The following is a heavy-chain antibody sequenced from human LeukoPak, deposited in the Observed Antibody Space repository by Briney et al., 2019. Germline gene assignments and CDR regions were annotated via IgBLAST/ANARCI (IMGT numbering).Heavy chain of an antibody. CDR1: GYSFTDYY. CDR3: ARDSGPALGGTFDY. J-gene: IGHJ4*02. CDR2: INPNSGGT. Sequence: ASVKVSCKTSGYSFTDYYMHWVRQAPGQGLEWMGWINPNSGGTSSAQKFQGRVTMTRDTSITTVYMEVSWLTSDDTAIYYCARDSGPALGGTFDYWGPGTLVTVSS. D-gene: IGHD3-3*01. V-gene: IGHV1-2*02.